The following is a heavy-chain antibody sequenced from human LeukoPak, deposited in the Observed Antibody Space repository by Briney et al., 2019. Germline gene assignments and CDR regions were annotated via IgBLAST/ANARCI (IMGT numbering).Heavy chain of an antibody. D-gene: IGHD4-17*01. J-gene: IGHJ5*02. Sequence: PGGSLRLSCAASGFTVSSNYMSWVRQAPGKGLEWVSVIYSGGSTYYADSVKGRFTISRDNSKNTLYLQMNSLRAEDTAVYYCAKVANYGDYVRWFDPWGQGTLVTVSS. CDR3: AKVANYGDYVRWFDP. CDR2: IYSGGST. CDR1: GFTVSSNY. V-gene: IGHV3-53*01.